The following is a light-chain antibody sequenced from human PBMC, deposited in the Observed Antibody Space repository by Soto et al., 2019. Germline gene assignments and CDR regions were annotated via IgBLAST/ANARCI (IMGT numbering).Light chain of an antibody. J-gene: IGLJ2*01. CDR1: TGAVASGHY. Sequence: QAVVTQEPSLTVSPGGTVTLTCGSSTGAVASGHYPYWFQQKPGQAPRTLIYDTTNKHSWTPARFSGSLLGGKAALTLSGAQPEDWGGYYCLLSYSGARVFGGGTQLTVL. CDR2: DTT. CDR3: LLSYSGARV. V-gene: IGLV7-46*01.